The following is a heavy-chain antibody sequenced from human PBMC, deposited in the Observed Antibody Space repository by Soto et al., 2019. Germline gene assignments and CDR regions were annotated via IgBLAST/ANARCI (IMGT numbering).Heavy chain of an antibody. CDR1: GFTFSSYA. J-gene: IGHJ4*02. CDR3: AREIAVAVVEWELPEGLDY. D-gene: IGHD6-19*01. CDR2: ISYDGSNK. V-gene: IGHV3-30-3*01. Sequence: QVQLAESGGGVVQPGRSLRLSCAASGFTFSSYAMHWVRQAPGKGLEWVAVISYDGSNKYYADSVKGRFTISRDNSKNTLYLQMISLRAEDTAVYYCAREIAVAVVEWELPEGLDYWGQGTLVTVSS.